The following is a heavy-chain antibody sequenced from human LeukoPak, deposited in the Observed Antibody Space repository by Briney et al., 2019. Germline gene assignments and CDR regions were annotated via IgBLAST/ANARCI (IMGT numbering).Heavy chain of an antibody. Sequence: PGGSLRLSCAASGFXFSNYWIHWVRQAPGKGLVWVSRINSDGSSTSHADSVKGRVTISRDNAKNTLYLQMNSLRAEDTAVYYCTRDSDSSRYTIDYWGQGALVTVSS. CDR1: GFXFSNYW. J-gene: IGHJ4*02. V-gene: IGHV3-74*01. D-gene: IGHD3-22*01. CDR2: INSDGSST. CDR3: TRDSDSSRYTIDY.